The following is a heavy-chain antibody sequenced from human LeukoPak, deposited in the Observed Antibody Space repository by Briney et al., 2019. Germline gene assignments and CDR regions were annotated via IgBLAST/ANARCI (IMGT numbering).Heavy chain of an antibody. V-gene: IGHV3-23*01. CDR1: GFTFSSYA. Sequence: GGSLRLSCAASGFTFSSYAMSWVRQSPGKGLEWVSATSGSGGNTYSADSVKGRCTISRDNSLQTLFLHMNSLRAEDTAVYYCARGMSATSGYLELEYWGQGALVTVSS. D-gene: IGHD3-22*01. CDR3: ARGMSATSGYLELEY. CDR2: TSGSGGNT. J-gene: IGHJ4*02.